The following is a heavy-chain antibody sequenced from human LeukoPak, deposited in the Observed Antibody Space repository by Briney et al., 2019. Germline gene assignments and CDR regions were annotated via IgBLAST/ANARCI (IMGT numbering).Heavy chain of an antibody. D-gene: IGHD1-26*01. Sequence: PGGSLRLSCAASGFIFDDYGMSWVRHAPGKGLEWVSGINWNGGSTGYADSVKGRFTISRGNAKNSLYVQMNSLRAEDTALYYCARGGYSGSYFAYWGRGTLVTVSS. CDR3: ARGGYSGSYFAY. CDR2: INWNGGST. J-gene: IGHJ4*02. CDR1: GFIFDDYG. V-gene: IGHV3-20*04.